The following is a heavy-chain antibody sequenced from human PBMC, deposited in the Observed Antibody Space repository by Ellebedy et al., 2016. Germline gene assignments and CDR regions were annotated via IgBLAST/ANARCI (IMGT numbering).Heavy chain of an antibody. V-gene: IGHV4-39*01. CDR1: GGSVRSSSYY. D-gene: IGHD2-2*01. Sequence: SETLSLXCTVSGGSVRSSSYYWDWIRQPPGKGLEWIGSMYYRGSTNYNSSLKSRVTISVDTSKTQFSLKLTSVTAADTAVYYCASRPDWYFDLWGRGTLVTVSS. CDR2: MYYRGST. CDR3: ASRPDWYFDL. J-gene: IGHJ2*01.